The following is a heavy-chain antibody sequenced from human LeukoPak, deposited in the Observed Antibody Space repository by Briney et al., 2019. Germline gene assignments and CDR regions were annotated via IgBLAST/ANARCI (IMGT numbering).Heavy chain of an antibody. D-gene: IGHD3-3*01. J-gene: IGHJ3*02. CDR1: AFTFSSYS. V-gene: IGHV3-48*01. CDR3: ARAPRQILSGDSFDI. CDR2: ISASGTTI. Sequence: GGSLRLSCAASAFTFSSYSMNWVRQAPGEGLEWVSFISASGTTIYYADSVQGRFTVSRDNGENSLFLQLNSLRAEDTAVYYCARAPRQILSGDSFDIWGPGTMVTVST.